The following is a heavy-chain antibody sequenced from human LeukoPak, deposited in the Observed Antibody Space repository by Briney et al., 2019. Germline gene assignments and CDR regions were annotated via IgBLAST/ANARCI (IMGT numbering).Heavy chain of an antibody. V-gene: IGHV4-34*01. D-gene: IGHD6-19*01. J-gene: IGHJ4*02. CDR3: ARGRIAVAGTPDFDLAY. Sequence: SETLSLTCAVYGGSFSGYYWSWIRQPPGKGLEWIGEINHSGSTNYNPSLKSRVTISVDTSKNQFSLKLSSVTAADTAVYYCARGRIAVAGTPDFDLAYWGQGTLVTVSS. CDR2: INHSGST. CDR1: GGSFSGYY.